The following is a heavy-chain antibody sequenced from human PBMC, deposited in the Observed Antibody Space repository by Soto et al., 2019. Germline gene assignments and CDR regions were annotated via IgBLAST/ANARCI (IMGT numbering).Heavy chain of an antibody. Sequence: ASVKVSCKASGYTFSNYEINWVRQATGQGLEWMGWMNPNGGNTGYAQTFQGRVTLTRNASTDTAYMELSSLRSEDTAVYYCARGIRATGTTPDYYYYGMDIWGQGTTVTVSS. CDR2: MNPNGGNT. V-gene: IGHV1-8*01. CDR3: ARGIRATGTTPDYYYYGMDI. D-gene: IGHD1-7*01. CDR1: GYTFSNYE. J-gene: IGHJ6*02.